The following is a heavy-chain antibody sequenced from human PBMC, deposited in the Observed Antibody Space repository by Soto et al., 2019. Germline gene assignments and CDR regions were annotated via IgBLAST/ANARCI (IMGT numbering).Heavy chain of an antibody. CDR3: ASPDYCSGGSCYSARRYYWYFDL. J-gene: IGHJ2*01. V-gene: IGHV4-39*01. CDR2: IYYSGST. D-gene: IGHD2-15*01. Sequence: QLQLQESGPGLVKPSETLSLTCTVSGGSISSSSYYWGWIRQPPGKGLEWIGSIYYSGSTYYNPSLKGRVTIPVGTSRNQFSLKRSLVTAADTAVYYCASPDYCSGGSCYSARRYYWYFDLWGRGTLVTVSS. CDR1: GGSISSSSYY.